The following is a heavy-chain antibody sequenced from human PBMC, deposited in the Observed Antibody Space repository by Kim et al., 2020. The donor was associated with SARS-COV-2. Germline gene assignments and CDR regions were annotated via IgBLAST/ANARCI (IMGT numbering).Heavy chain of an antibody. CDR2: ISYSGNI. D-gene: IGHD2-15*01. CDR1: GGSIISGDYH. Sequence: SETLSLTCTVSGGSIISGDYHWSWIRQPPGKGLEWIGVISYSGNIYSNPPLKSRVSISVDASKRQFSLMLSSVTAADTAVYYCARVLLGGYCSGGSCYHFDYCGQGTLVTVSS. CDR3: ARVLLGGYCSGGSCYHFDY. V-gene: IGHV4-30-4*01. J-gene: IGHJ4*02.